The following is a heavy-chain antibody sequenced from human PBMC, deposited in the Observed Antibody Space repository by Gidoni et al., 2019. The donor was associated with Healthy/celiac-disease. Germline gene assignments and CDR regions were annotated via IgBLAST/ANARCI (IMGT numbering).Heavy chain of an antibody. D-gene: IGHD4-17*01. CDR1: GFTFSSYS. J-gene: IGHJ5*02. CDR2: ISSSSSYI. Sequence: EVQLVESGGGLVKPGGSLRLSCAASGFTFSSYSMNWVRQAPGKGLEWVSSISSSSSYIYYADSVKGRFTISRDNDKNSLYLQMNSLRAEDTAVYYCARAGFHDYGDRLDPWGQGTLVTVSS. V-gene: IGHV3-21*01. CDR3: ARAGFHDYGDRLDP.